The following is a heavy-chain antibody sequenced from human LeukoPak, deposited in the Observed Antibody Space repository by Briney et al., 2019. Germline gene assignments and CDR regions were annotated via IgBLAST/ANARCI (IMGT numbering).Heavy chain of an antibody. CDR1: GYTFTGYF. D-gene: IGHD6-19*01. CDR3: ARSGFSTGFYLDF. J-gene: IGHJ4*02. Sequence: ASVKVSCKASGYTFTGYFIHWLRQAPGQGLEWMGWIDPPSGATNSAQKFQDRVTMTRDRSIGTAYMEMRGLNSGDTAVYYCARSGFSTGFYLDFWGQGTLVPVSS. CDR2: IDPPSGAT. V-gene: IGHV1-2*02.